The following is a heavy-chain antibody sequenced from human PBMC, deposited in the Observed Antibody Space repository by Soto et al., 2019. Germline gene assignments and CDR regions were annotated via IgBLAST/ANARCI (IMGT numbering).Heavy chain of an antibody. CDR3: ARAGGYEVQGSNWFGP. CDR1: GGSISSHY. Sequence: SSETLSLTCTVSGGSISSHYWSWIRQPAGKGLEWIGRIYASGSTNYNPPLKSRVTMSLDTSRNQFSLKLTSVTAADTAMYYCARAGGYEVQGSNWFGPWGRGILVTVSS. D-gene: IGHD5-12*01. J-gene: IGHJ5*02. CDR2: IYASGST. V-gene: IGHV4-4*07.